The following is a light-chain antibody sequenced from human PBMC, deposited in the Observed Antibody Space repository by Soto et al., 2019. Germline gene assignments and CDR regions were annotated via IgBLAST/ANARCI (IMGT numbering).Light chain of an antibody. Sequence: PGERATLSCRASQSISDFLAWYQQKPGQAPRLLIYDASKRATDIPDRFIGSGSGTDFTLTISSLEPEDFAVYYCQHYNNWLWTFGQGTKVDI. CDR1: QSISDF. CDR2: DAS. V-gene: IGKV3-11*01. CDR3: QHYNNWLWT. J-gene: IGKJ1*01.